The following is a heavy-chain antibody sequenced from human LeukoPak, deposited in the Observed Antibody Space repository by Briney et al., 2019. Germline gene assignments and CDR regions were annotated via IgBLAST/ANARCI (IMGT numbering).Heavy chain of an antibody. V-gene: IGHV4-34*01. J-gene: IGHJ4*02. D-gene: IGHD5-18*01. CDR2: INHSGST. Sequence: SETLSLTCAVYGGSFSGYYWSWIRQPPGKGLEWIGEINHSGSTNYNPSLKSRVTISVDTSKNQFSLKLSSVTAADTAVYYCARGPPGRGYSYGLTYWGQGTLVTVSS. CDR3: ARGPPGRGYSYGLTY. CDR1: GGSFSGYY.